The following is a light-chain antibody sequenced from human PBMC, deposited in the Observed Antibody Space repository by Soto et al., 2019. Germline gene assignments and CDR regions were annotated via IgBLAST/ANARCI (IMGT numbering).Light chain of an antibody. V-gene: IGLV2-14*01. Sequence: QSALTQPASVSGSPGQSITISCTGISSDVGAYTYVSWYQQHPGKAPKLMIYDVSNRPSGVSNRFSGSKSGNTAFLIISGLQAEDEADYYCTSYTSNSTPYVFGGGTKLTVL. CDR1: SSDVGAYTY. CDR3: TSYTSNSTPYV. CDR2: DVS. J-gene: IGLJ1*01.